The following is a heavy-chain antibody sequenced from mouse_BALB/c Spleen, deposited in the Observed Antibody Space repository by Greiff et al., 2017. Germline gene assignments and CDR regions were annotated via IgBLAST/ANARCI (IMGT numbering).Heavy chain of an antibody. CDR3: ARNNYGSSEGYFNV. CDR1: GFSLTSYG. Sequence: QVQLQQSGPGLVQPSQSLSITCTVSGFSLTSYGVHWVRQSPGKGLEWLGVIWSGGSTDYNAAFISRLSISKDNSKSQVFFKMNSLQADDTAIYYCARNNYGSSEGYFNVWGAGTTVTVSS. V-gene: IGHV2-4-1*01. J-gene: IGHJ1*01. CDR2: IWSGGST. D-gene: IGHD1-1*01.